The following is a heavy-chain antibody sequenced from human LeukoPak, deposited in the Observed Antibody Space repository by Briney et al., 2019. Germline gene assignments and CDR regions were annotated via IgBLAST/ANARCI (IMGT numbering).Heavy chain of an antibody. J-gene: IGHJ4*02. Sequence: SETLSLTCTVSGGSISSYYWSWIRQPPGKGLEWIGYIFHSGSTYYNPSLKSRVTISVDRSKNQFSLKLSSVTAADTAMYYCARKPGPYGDYAGGFDYWGQGTLVTVSS. CDR2: IFHSGST. CDR3: ARKPGPYGDYAGGFDY. V-gene: IGHV4-59*12. CDR1: GGSISSYY. D-gene: IGHD4-17*01.